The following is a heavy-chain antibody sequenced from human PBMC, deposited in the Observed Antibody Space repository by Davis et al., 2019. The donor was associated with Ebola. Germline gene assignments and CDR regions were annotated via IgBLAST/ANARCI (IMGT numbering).Heavy chain of an antibody. CDR1: GYSFTEFA. J-gene: IGHJ4*02. D-gene: IGHD3-16*01. CDR3: ARGLGELALN. CDR2: ITTNTANP. Sequence: ASVKVSCKASGYSFTEFAINWLRQAPGQRFEWLGWITTNTANPTYARGFSDRFVFSLDTSVNTAFLEISNLRAEDTDVYYCARGLGELALNWGQGTLVTVSS. V-gene: IGHV7-4-1*02.